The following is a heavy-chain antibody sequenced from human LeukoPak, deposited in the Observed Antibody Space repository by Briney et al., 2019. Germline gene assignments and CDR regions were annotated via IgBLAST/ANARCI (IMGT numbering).Heavy chain of an antibody. V-gene: IGHV3-15*01. CDR1: GFSFSNVW. Sequence: GGSLRLSCAASGFSFSNVWMTWVRQAPGKGLEWVGRIKSKTDGGAANYAAPVKGRFVISRDDSKNTLYLQMNSLKTEDTAVYYCTTAACSTISCYHDYWGQGTLGTVSS. CDR3: TTAACSTISCYHDY. D-gene: IGHD2-2*01. J-gene: IGHJ4*02. CDR2: IKSKTDGGAA.